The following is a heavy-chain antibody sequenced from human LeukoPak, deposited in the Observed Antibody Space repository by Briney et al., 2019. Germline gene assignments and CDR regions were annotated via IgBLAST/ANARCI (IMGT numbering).Heavy chain of an antibody. CDR2: IRLDGSRQ. Sequence: GGSLRLSCAASGFTFATSGMHWVRQGPGKGLAWVAFIRLDGSRQYYADSVRGRFIISRDQGKNTLYLQMHSLGIDDTAVYHCANSRRPGKSISLSYWGQGTLVTVSS. CDR1: GFTFATSG. D-gene: IGHD3-3*02. J-gene: IGHJ4*02. CDR3: ANSRRPGKSISLSY. V-gene: IGHV3-30*02.